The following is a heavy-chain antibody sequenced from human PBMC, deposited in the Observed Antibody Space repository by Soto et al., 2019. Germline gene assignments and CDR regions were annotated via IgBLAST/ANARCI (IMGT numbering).Heavy chain of an antibody. Sequence: SLRLSCVASGFNFDDSAMIWVRQVPGKGLEWVSGITWNSGHILYADSVKGRFTISRDNAKKSLYLELNSLRPEDTALYYCAKGRSSMIVVVMDYWGQGTPVTV. D-gene: IGHD3-22*01. CDR3: AKGRSSMIVVVMDY. CDR1: GFNFDDSA. J-gene: IGHJ4*02. V-gene: IGHV3-9*01. CDR2: ITWNSGHI.